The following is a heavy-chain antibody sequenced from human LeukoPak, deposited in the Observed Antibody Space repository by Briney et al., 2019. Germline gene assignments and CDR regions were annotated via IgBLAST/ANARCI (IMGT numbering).Heavy chain of an antibody. J-gene: IGHJ4*02. Sequence: PGGSLRLSCAASGFTFSSYSMNWVRQAPGKGLEWVSSISSSSSYIYYADSVKGRFTISRDNAKNSLYLQMNSLRAEDTAVYYCASQMDDSSGPLFDYWGQGTLVTVSS. V-gene: IGHV3-21*01. D-gene: IGHD3-22*01. CDR1: GFTFSSYS. CDR3: ASQMDDSSGPLFDY. CDR2: ISSSSSYI.